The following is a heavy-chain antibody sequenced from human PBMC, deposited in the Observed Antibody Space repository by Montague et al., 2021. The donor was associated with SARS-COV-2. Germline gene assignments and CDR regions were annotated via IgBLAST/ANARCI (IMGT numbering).Heavy chain of an antibody. CDR1: GFSLSTSGMC. V-gene: IGHV2-70*01. J-gene: IGHJ3*02. Sequence: PALVKPTQTLTLTCTFSGFSLSTSGMCVSWIRQPPGKALEWLALIDWDDDKYYRTSLKTRLTISKDTSKNQVVLTMTNMDPVDTATYYCARIWGATRGDAFDIWGQGTMVTVSS. CDR3: ARIWGATRGDAFDI. CDR2: IDWDDDK. D-gene: IGHD1-26*01.